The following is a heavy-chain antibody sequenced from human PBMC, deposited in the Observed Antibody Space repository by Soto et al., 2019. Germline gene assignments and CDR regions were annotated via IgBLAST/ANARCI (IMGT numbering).Heavy chain of an antibody. CDR2: IIPIFGTA. J-gene: IGHJ5*02. Sequence: SVKVSCKASGGTFSSYAISWVRQAPGQGLEWMGGIIPIFGTANYAQKFQGRVTITADESTSTAYMELSSLRSEDTAVYYCARVLESTSCYSRLSCWSDPWGPGTLVTVSS. CDR1: GGTFSSYA. D-gene: IGHD2-2*01. V-gene: IGHV1-69*13. CDR3: ARVLESTSCYSRLSCWSDP.